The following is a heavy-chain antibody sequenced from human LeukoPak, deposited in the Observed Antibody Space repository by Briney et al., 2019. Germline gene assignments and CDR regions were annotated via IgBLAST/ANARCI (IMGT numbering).Heavy chain of an antibody. V-gene: IGHV4-59*08. Sequence: SETLSLTCTVSGGSISSYYWSWLRPPPGQGLEWIGYIYYSGSTNYNPSLNSRVTISVDTSKNQFSLQLSSVTAADTAGYYCARRSIRSYFDYWGEGTLVTVSS. CDR3: ARRSIRSYFDY. CDR1: GGSISSYY. D-gene: IGHD1-14*01. J-gene: IGHJ4*02. CDR2: IYYSGST.